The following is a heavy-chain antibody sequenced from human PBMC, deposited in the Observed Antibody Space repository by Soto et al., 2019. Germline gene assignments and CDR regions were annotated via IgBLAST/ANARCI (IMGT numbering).Heavy chain of an antibody. CDR2: ISSTTNYI. J-gene: IGHJ4*02. Sequence: EVQLVESGGGLVKPGGSLRISCAASGFTFTRYSMNWVRQAPGKGLEWVSSISSTTNYIYYGNSMKGRFTISRDNAKNPLYREMNSLRAEDTAVYYCARESEDLTSNFDYWGQGTLVTVSS. CDR1: GFTFTRYS. V-gene: IGHV3-21*06. CDR3: ARESEDLTSNFDY.